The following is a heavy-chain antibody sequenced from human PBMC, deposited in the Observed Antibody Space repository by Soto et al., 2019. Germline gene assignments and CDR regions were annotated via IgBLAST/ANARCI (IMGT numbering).Heavy chain of an antibody. J-gene: IGHJ4*02. CDR2: INGDGSST. CDR3: ARSRDGYNFSGDC. Sequence: EVQLVESGAGLAQPGGSLRLSCAASGFTFSSYWIHWVRQAPGKGLVWVSRINGDGSSTSYADSVKGRFTISRDNAKNTLNLPMNSLRVEDTAVYYCARSRDGYNFSGDCWGQGALVTVSS. V-gene: IGHV3-74*01. CDR1: GFTFSSYW. D-gene: IGHD5-12*01.